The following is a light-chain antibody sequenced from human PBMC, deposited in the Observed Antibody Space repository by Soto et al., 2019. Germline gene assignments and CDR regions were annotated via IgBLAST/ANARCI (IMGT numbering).Light chain of an antibody. Sequence: EIVLTQSPATLSLSPGERATLSCRASQSVSSYLAWYQQKPGQAPRLLIYDASNRATGIPARFSGSGSGTDFTLTTSSLEPEDFAVYYCQQRSNWPPFTLGQGTRLEI. CDR3: QQRSNWPPFT. V-gene: IGKV3-11*01. J-gene: IGKJ5*01. CDR1: QSVSSY. CDR2: DAS.